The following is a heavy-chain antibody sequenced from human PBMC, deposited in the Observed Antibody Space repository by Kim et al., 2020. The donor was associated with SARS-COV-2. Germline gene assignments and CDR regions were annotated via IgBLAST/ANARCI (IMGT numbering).Heavy chain of an antibody. CDR3: ARVRYSSSWYGVRGWFDP. J-gene: IGHJ5*02. CDR1: GGSFSGYY. Sequence: SETLSLTCAVYGGSFSGYYWSWIRQPPGKGLEWIGEINHSGSTNYNPSLKSRVTISVDTSKNQLSLKLSSVPAADTAVYYCARVRYSSSWYGVRGWFDPWGQGTLVTVSS. D-gene: IGHD6-13*01. CDR2: INHSGST. V-gene: IGHV4-34*01.